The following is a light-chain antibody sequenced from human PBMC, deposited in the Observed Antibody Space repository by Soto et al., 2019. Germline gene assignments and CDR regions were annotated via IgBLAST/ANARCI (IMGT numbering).Light chain of an antibody. J-gene: IGLJ2*01. CDR2: EDT. CDR1: RNYNL. CDR3: SSYTTSSSVV. Sequence: QSALTQPASVSGSPGQSITISCTGTRNYNLVSWFQLHPGEAPKLLIYEDTKRPSGVSDRVSGSKSGITASLTISGLQPEDEADYYCSSYTTSSSVVFGGGTKLTVL. V-gene: IGLV2-14*02.